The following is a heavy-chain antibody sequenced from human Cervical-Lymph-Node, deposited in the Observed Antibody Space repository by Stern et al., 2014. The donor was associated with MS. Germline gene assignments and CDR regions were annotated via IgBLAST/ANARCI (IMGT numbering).Heavy chain of an antibody. CDR3: AKEELSTSSFDY. CDR1: GNTFTGHY. D-gene: IGHD5-24*01. Sequence: VQLVESGAEVKKPGASVKVSCKASGNTFTGHYMHWVRQAPGQGLEWRGWINPRTGGRNYAQKLQARVTMTADTSISTAYMELSSLRSDDTAVYYCAKEELSTSSFDYWGQGTLVTVSS. V-gene: IGHV1-2*02. CDR2: INPRTGGR. J-gene: IGHJ4*02.